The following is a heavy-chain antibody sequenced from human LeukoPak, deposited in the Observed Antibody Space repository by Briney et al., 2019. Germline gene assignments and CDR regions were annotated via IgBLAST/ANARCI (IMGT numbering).Heavy chain of an antibody. CDR2: IYYSGST. CDR3: ARSIAAADYYFDY. J-gene: IGHJ4*02. Sequence: LSLTXXXXXXXIXXXYWSWIRQPPGKGLEWIGYIYYSGSTNYNPSLKSRVTISVDTSKNQFSLKLSSVTAADTAVYYCARSIAAADYYFDYWGQGTLVTVSS. CDR1: XXXIXXXY. D-gene: IGHD6-13*01. V-gene: IGHV4-59*08.